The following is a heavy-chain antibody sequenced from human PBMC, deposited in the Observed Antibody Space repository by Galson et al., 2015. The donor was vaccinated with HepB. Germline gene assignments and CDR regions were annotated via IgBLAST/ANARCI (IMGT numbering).Heavy chain of an antibody. J-gene: IGHJ1*01. CDR1: GYTFTSYG. D-gene: IGHD1-1*01. CDR2: ISAYNGNT. CDR3: ARVEDGGTGVKSFQH. V-gene: IGHV1-18*04. Sequence: SVKVSCKASGYTFTSYGISWVRQAPGQGLEWMGWISAYNGNTNYAQKLQGRVTMTTDTSTSTAYMELRSLRSDDTAVYYCARVEDGGTGVKSFQHWGQGTLVTVSS.